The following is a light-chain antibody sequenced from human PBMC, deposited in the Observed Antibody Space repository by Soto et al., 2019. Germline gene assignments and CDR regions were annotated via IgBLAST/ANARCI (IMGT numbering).Light chain of an antibody. CDR2: NSD. V-gene: IGLV1-47*02. CDR1: DSNIGSNS. Sequence: QSVLTQPPSASGTPGQRVSITCSGSDSNIGSNSVNWYQQVPGMAPKLLIYNSDQRPSGVPDRFSGSKSVTSASLAISGLRAEDEAEYYCAAWDDGLGGYVFGGGTKLTVL. J-gene: IGLJ2*01. CDR3: AAWDDGLGGYV.